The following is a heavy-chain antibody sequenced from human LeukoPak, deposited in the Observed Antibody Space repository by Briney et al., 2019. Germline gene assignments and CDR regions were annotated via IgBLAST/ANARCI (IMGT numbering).Heavy chain of an antibody. CDR1: GGSISSYY. Sequence: SETLSLTCTVSGGSISSYYWSWIRQPPGRGLEWIGYIYYSGSTNYNPSLTSRVTISVDTSKNQFSLKLSSVTAADTAVYYCAKSVSITGTRWFDPWGQGTLVTVSS. V-gene: IGHV4-59*01. D-gene: IGHD1-7*01. J-gene: IGHJ5*02. CDR2: IYYSGST. CDR3: AKSVSITGTRWFDP.